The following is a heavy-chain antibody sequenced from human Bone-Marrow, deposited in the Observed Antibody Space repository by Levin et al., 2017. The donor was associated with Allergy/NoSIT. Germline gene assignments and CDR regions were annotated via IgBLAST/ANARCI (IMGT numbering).Heavy chain of an antibody. J-gene: IGHJ4*02. CDR3: AGYDTSGYHSPFDY. CDR1: GFTLRSLS. D-gene: IGHD3-22*01. CDR2: ISGSGSNT. Sequence: GGSLRLSCAASGFTLRSLSLYWVRQAPGKGLEWVSQISGSGSNTHYADSVRGRFTFSRDNSNNTVYLQMNSLRADDTAVYYCAGYDTSGYHSPFDYWGQGTLVTVSS. V-gene: IGHV3-23*01.